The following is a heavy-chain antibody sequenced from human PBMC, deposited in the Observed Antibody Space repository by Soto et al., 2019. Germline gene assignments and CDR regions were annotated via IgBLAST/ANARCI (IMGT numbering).Heavy chain of an antibody. V-gene: IGHV3-21*01. CDR2: ISSSSSYI. CDR3: ARDLRITIIGSQEY. CDR1: GFTFSSYS. D-gene: IGHD3-3*01. J-gene: IGHJ4*02. Sequence: EVQLVESGGGLVKPGGSLRLSCAASGFTFSSYSMNWVRQAPGKGLEWVSSISSSSSYIYYADSVKGRFTISRDNAKNSLYLQMNSLRAEDTAVYYCARDLRITIIGSQEYWGQGTLVTVSS.